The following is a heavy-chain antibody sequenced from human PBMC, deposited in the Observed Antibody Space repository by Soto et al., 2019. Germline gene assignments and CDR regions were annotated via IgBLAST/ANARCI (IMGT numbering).Heavy chain of an antibody. CDR2: ISGSGGST. V-gene: IGHV3-23*01. J-gene: IGHJ6*02. CDR1: GFTFSSYA. Sequence: PXESLRLSGAASGFTFSSYAMSWVRQAPGKGLEWVSAISGSGGSTYYADSVKGRFTISRDNSKNTLYLQMNSLRAEDTAVYYCAKATVRGGYYYGMDVWGQGTTVTVSS. CDR3: AKATVRGGYYYGMDV. D-gene: IGHD3-10*01.